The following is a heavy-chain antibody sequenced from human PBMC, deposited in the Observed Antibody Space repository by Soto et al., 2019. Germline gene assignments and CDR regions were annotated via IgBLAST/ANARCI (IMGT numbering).Heavy chain of an antibody. J-gene: IGHJ4*02. CDR3: ARGVVYCSSTSCYTPGTFDY. CDR1: GGSISSGGYS. CDR2: IYHSGST. Sequence: PSETLSLTCAVSGGSISSGGYSWSWIRQPPGKGLEWIGYIYHSGSTYYNPSLKSRVTISVDRSKNQFSLKLSSVTAADTAVYYCARGVVYCSSTSCYTPGTFDYWGQGTLVTVSS. D-gene: IGHD2-2*02. V-gene: IGHV4-30-2*01.